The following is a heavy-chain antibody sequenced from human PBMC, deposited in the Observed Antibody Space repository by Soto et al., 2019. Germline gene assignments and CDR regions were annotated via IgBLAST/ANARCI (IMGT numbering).Heavy chain of an antibody. CDR3: ARDWGSSGWYRGGDY. Sequence: PGGSLRLSCAASGFTFSPYGMHWVRQAPGKGLEWVAVISHSGGTQFYADSVKGRLTISRDNSKNTLYLQMSSLKAEDTAVYYCARDWGSSGWYRGGDYWGQGTLVTVSS. V-gene: IGHV3-30*19. J-gene: IGHJ4*02. CDR2: ISHSGGTQ. D-gene: IGHD6-19*01. CDR1: GFTFSPYG.